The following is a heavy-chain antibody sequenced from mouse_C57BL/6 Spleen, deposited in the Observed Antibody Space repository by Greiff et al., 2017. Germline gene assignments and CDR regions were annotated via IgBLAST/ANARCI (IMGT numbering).Heavy chain of an antibody. V-gene: IGHV1-74*01. CDR1: GYTFTSYW. D-gene: IGHD1-1*01. J-gene: IGHJ1*03. CDR3: AIGGDLILRQSFDV. Sequence: QVHVKQPGAELVKPGASVKVSCKASGYTFTSYWMHWVKQRPGQGLEWIGRIHPSDSDTNYNQKFKGKATLTVDKSSSTAYMQLSSLTSEDSAVYYGAIGGDLILRQSFDVWGTGTTVTVSA. CDR2: IHPSDSDT.